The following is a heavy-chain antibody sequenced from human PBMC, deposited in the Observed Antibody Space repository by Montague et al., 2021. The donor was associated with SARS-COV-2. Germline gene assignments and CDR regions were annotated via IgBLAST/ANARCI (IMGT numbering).Heavy chain of an antibody. D-gene: IGHD3-10*01. CDR1: GFTFSSYS. J-gene: IGHJ4*02. V-gene: IGHV3-48*02. CDR2: ISSSSSTI. Sequence: SLRLSCAASGFTFSSYSMNWVRQTPGKGLEWVSYISSSSSTIYYADSVKGRFTIFRDNAKNSLYLQMNSLRDEDTAVYYCARDQVLWFGEHVVWGQGTLVTVSS. CDR3: ARDQVLWFGEHVV.